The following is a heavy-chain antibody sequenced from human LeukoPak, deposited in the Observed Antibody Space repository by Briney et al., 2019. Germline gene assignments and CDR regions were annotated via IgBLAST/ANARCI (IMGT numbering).Heavy chain of an antibody. V-gene: IGHV4-34*01. CDR3: ATRRALRPFDY. CDR2: INHSGST. J-gene: IGHJ4*02. Sequence: PSETLSLTCAVYGGSFSGYYWSWVRQPPGKGLEWIGEINHSGSTNYNPSLKSRVTISVDTSKNQFSLKLSSVTAADTAVYYCATRRALRPFDYWGQGTLVTVSS. CDR1: GGSFSGYY. D-gene: IGHD4-17*01.